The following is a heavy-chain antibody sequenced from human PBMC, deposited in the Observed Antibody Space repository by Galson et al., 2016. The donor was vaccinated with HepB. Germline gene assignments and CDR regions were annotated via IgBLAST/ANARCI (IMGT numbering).Heavy chain of an antibody. V-gene: IGHV6-1*01. CDR2: TYYRSEWYN. J-gene: IGHJ3*02. CDR1: GDSVSSKSAA. D-gene: IGHD3-3*01. CDR3: ARVVFDRYDFWSGYYIGSDAFDI. Sequence: CAISGDSVSSKSAAWNWIRQSPSRGLEWLGRTYYRSEWYNDYALSVKSRITINPDTSKNQFSLQLTSVTPEDTAVYYCARVVFDRYDFWSGYYIGSDAFDIWGQGTMVTVSS.